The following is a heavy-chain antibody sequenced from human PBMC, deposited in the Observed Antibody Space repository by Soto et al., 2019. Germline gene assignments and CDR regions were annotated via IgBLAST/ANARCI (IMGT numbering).Heavy chain of an antibody. CDR3: AKADLGVPVELDY. V-gene: IGHV3-23*01. CDR2: ISGSGGST. J-gene: IGHJ4*02. D-gene: IGHD3-16*01. CDR1: GFTFSSYA. Sequence: EVQLLESGGGLVQPGGSLRLSCAASGFTFSSYAMSWVRQAPGNGLEWVSAISGSGGSTYYADSVKGRFTISRDNSKNTRYRQMNSLRAEDTAVYYCAKADLGVPVELDYWGQGTLVTVSS.